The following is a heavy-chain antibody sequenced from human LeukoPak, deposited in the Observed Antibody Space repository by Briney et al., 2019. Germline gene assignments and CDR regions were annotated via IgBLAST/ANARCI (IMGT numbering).Heavy chain of an antibody. Sequence: GGSLRLSCAGSGFTFDDYAMHWVRQAPGKGLEWVSGISWNSGSIGYADSVKGRFTISRDNAKNSLYLQMNSLRAEDTALYYCAKEADWLLYNWGQGTLVTVSS. CDR1: GFTFDDYA. J-gene: IGHJ4*02. V-gene: IGHV3-9*01. D-gene: IGHD3-9*01. CDR3: AKEADWLLYN. CDR2: ISWNSGSI.